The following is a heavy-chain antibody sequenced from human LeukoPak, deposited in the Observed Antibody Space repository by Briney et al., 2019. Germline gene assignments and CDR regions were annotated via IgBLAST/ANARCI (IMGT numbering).Heavy chain of an antibody. J-gene: IGHJ6*02. Sequence: SETLSLTCTVSGGSISSGGHYWSWIRQHPGKGLEWIGYIYYSGSTYYNPSLKSRVTISVDTSKNQFSPKLSSVTAADTAVYYCARDVYYGSGSYYGQDGMDVWGQGTTVTVSS. CDR3: ARDVYYGSGSYYGQDGMDV. D-gene: IGHD3-10*01. V-gene: IGHV4-31*03. CDR2: IYYSGST. CDR1: GGSISSGGHY.